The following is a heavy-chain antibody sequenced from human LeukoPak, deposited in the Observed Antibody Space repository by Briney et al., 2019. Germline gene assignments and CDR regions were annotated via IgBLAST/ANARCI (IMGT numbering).Heavy chain of an antibody. J-gene: IGHJ5*02. Sequence: PGESLKISCKGSGYSFTSYWIGWVRQMPGKGLEWMGIIYPGDSDTRYSPSFQGQVTISADKSISTAYLQWSSLKASDTAMYYCARHPAGSCSGGSCYSFWFDPWGQGTLVTVSS. CDR2: IYPGDSDT. D-gene: IGHD2-15*01. CDR3: ARHPAGSCSGGSCYSFWFDP. CDR1: GYSFTSYW. V-gene: IGHV5-51*01.